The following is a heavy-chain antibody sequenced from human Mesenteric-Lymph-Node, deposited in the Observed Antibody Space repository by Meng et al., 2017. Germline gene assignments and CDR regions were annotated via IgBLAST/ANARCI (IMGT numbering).Heavy chain of an antibody. CDR2: IYHSGNT. CDR1: GGSISSGGYS. D-gene: IGHD2-15*01. V-gene: IGHV4-30-2*01. Sequence: LQLEESGSGPVKPSQTLSLTCAVPGGSISSGGYSWSWIRQPPGKGLEWIGHIYHSGNTYYNPSLKSRVTMSVDRSKNQFSLKLNSVTAADTAVYYCARGGYDLNWFDPWGQGTLVTVSS. J-gene: IGHJ5*02. CDR3: ARGGYDLNWFDP.